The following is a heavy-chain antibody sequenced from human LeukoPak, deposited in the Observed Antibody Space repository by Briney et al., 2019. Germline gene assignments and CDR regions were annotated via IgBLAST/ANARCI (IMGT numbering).Heavy chain of an antibody. CDR1: GGSLSNFY. D-gene: IGHD6-6*01. Sequence: SETLSLTCTVSGGSLSNFYWSWIRQPPGKGLEWIAFIYYSGSTRYNPSLKSRVTISVDTSKNQFSLKLSSVTAADTAVYYCARLSIASRVRIFDYWGQGTLVTVSS. J-gene: IGHJ4*02. V-gene: IGHV4-59*12. CDR3: ARLSIASRVRIFDY. CDR2: IYYSGST.